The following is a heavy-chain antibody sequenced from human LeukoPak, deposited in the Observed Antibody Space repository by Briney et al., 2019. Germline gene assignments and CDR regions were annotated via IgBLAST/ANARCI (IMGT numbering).Heavy chain of an antibody. CDR2: INHSGST. Sequence: PSETLSLTCAVYGGSFSGYYWSWIRQPPGKGLEWIGEINHSGSTNYNPSLKSRVTISVDTSKNQFSLKLSSVTAADTAVYYCARRGFWSGYYYGYWGQGTLVTVSS. CDR3: ARRGFWSGYYYGY. J-gene: IGHJ4*02. V-gene: IGHV4-34*01. D-gene: IGHD3-3*01. CDR1: GGSFSGYY.